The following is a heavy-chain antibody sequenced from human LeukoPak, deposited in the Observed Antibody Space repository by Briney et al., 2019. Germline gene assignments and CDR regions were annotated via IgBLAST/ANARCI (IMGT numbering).Heavy chain of an antibody. CDR2: ISSSSSYI. D-gene: IGHD3-22*01. V-gene: IGHV3-21*01. CDR1: GFTFSSYS. Sequence: GGSLRLSCAASGFTFSSYSMNWVRRAPGKGLEWVSSISSSSSYIYYADSVKGRFTISRDNAKNSLYLQMNSLRAEDTAVYYCAKETDYYDSSGYLTSDYWGQGTLVTVSS. CDR3: AKETDYYDSSGYLTSDY. J-gene: IGHJ4*02.